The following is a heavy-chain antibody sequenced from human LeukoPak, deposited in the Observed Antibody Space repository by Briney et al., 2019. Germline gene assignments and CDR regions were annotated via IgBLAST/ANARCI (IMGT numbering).Heavy chain of an antibody. D-gene: IGHD3-16*01. CDR1: GFTFSSYA. CDR2: IYSGGST. J-gene: IGHJ4*02. V-gene: IGHV3-53*01. Sequence: GGSLRLSCAASGFTFSSYAMSWVGQAPGKGLEWVSVIYSGGSTYYADSVKGRFTISRDNSKNTLYLQMNSLRAEDTAVYYCARDLGSRALGYWGQGTLVTVSS. CDR3: ARDLGSRALGY.